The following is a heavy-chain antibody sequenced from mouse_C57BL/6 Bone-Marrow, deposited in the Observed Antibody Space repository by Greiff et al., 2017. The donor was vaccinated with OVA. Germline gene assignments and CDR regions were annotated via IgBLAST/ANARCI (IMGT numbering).Heavy chain of an antibody. V-gene: IGHV10-1*01. J-gene: IGHJ2*01. Sequence: EVQRVESGGGLVQPKGSLKLSCAASGFSFNTYAMNWVRQAPGKGLEWVARIRSKSNNYATYYADSVKGRFTISRDDSESMLYLQMNNLKTEDTAMYYCVRQGKSDLDYWGQGTTLTVSS. CDR2: IRSKSNNYAT. CDR1: GFSFNTYA. CDR3: VRQGKSDLDY.